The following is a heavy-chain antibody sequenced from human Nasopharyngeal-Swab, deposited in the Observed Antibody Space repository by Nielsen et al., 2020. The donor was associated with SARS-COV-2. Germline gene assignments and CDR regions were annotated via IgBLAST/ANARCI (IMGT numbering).Heavy chain of an antibody. Sequence: GESLKISCAASGFTFSSYAMHWVRQAPGKGLEWVAVISYDGSNKYYADSVKGRFTISIDNSKNTLYLQMNSLRAEDTAVYYCARDALPNYYGSGNYYYYGMDVWGQGTTVTVSS. CDR1: GFTFSSYA. V-gene: IGHV3-30-3*01. J-gene: IGHJ6*02. D-gene: IGHD3-10*01. CDR3: ARDALPNYYGSGNYYYYGMDV. CDR2: ISYDGSNK.